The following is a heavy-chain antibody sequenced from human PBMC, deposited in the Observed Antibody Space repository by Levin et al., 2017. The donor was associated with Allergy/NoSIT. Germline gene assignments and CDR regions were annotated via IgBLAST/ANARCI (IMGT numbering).Heavy chain of an antibody. D-gene: IGHD4-17*01. CDR1: GYTFTGDY. CDR3: AMSGGFGYGDYYDAFDI. V-gene: IGHV1-2*02. J-gene: IGHJ3*02. CDR2: INPNSGGT. Sequence: ASVKVSCKASGYTFTGDYMHWVRQAPGQGLEWMGWINPNSGGTNYAQKVQGRVTMTRDTSISTAYLELSRLRSDDTAVYYCAMSGGFGYGDYYDAFDIWGQGTMVTVSS.